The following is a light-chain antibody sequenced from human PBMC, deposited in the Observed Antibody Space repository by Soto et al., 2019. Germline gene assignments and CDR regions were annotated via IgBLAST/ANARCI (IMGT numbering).Light chain of an antibody. CDR3: CSYAGRYSRV. V-gene: IGLV2-11*01. Sequence: QSVLTQPRSVSGSPGQSVTISCTGTSSNVGGYSYVSWYQQHPGIAPQLIIYDVTKRPSGVPDRFSGSKSGNTASLTISGLQAEDEADYYCCSYAGRYSRVFGGGTKLTVL. J-gene: IGLJ3*02. CDR2: DVT. CDR1: SSNVGGYSY.